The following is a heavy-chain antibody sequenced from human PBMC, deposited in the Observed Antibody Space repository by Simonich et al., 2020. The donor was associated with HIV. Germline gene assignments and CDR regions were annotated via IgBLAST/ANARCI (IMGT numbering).Heavy chain of an antibody. D-gene: IGHD1-1*01. Sequence: QVQLQDSGPGLVKPSETLSLTCDVSNYSTSSLYYWGWIRPSPGKGLEWIGSVYHSGSTYSNPSLKSRLTISLNTAKNQFSLRLTSVTAADTAVYYCARRQGNWKVNWFDPWGQGTLVTVSS. CDR1: NYSTSSLYY. V-gene: IGHV4-38-2*01. J-gene: IGHJ5*02. CDR3: ARRQGNWKVNWFDP. CDR2: VYHSGST.